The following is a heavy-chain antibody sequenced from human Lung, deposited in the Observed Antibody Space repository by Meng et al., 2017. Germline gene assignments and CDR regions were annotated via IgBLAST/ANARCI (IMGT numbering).Heavy chain of an antibody. V-gene: IGHV4-31*03. CDR2: IYYSGST. J-gene: IGHJ2*01. CDR3: AREPYYYGSGSYSSYWYFDL. D-gene: IGHD3-10*01. Sequence: DPGPGLRTPSQTFSCTCTVSGGSISSGGYYWSWIRQHPGKGLEWIGYIYYSGSTYYNPSLKSRVTISVDTSKNQFSLKLSSVTAADTAVYYCAREPYYYGSGSYSSYWYFDLWGRGTLVTVSS. CDR1: GGSISSGGYY.